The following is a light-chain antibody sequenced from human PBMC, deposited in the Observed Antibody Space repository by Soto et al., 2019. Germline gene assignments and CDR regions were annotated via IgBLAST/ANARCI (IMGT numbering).Light chain of an antibody. CDR3: NSYAGSNNFAV. V-gene: IGLV2-8*01. Sequence: QSVLTQPPSASGSPGQSVTISCTGTSSDVGGYNYVSWYQQHPGKAPKLMIYEVSKRPSGVPDRFSGSKSGNTASLTVSGLQAEDEADYYCNSYAGSNNFAVFGGGTKLTAL. J-gene: IGLJ2*01. CDR2: EVS. CDR1: SSDVGGYNY.